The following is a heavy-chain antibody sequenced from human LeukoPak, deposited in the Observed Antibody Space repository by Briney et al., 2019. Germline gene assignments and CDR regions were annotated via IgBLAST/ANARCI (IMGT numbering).Heavy chain of an antibody. CDR1: GGSISSSSYY. D-gene: IGHD3-3*01. V-gene: IGHV4-39*01. Sequence: SETLSLTCTVSGGSISSSSYYWGWIRQPPGKGLEWIGSIYYSGSTYYNPSLKSRVTISVDTSKNQFSLKLSSVTAADTAVYYCARMYYDFWSGLGATTNWFDPWGQGTLVTASS. J-gene: IGHJ5*02. CDR2: IYYSGST. CDR3: ARMYYDFWSGLGATTNWFDP.